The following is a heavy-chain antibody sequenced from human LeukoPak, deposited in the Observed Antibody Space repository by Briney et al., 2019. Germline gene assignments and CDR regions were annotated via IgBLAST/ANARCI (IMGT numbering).Heavy chain of an antibody. CDR3: ARDKSDSYGYGMDV. V-gene: IGHV1-18*01. CDR2: ISAYNGNT. Sequence: ASVKVSCKASGYTFTSYVISWVRQAPGQGLEWMGWISAYNGNTNYAQKLQGRATMTTDTSTSTAYMELRSLRSDDTAVYYCARDKSDSYGYGMDVWGQGTTVTVSS. J-gene: IGHJ6*02. D-gene: IGHD5-18*01. CDR1: GYTFTSYV.